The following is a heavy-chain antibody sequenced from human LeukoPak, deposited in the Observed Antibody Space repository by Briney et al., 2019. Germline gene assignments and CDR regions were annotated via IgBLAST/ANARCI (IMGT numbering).Heavy chain of an antibody. CDR2: INHSGST. J-gene: IGHJ6*02. CDR3: ARVGGSYYFGYYYYGMDV. Sequence: SETLSLTCAVYGGSFSGYYWSWIRPPPGKGLEWIGEINHSGSTNYNPSLKSRVTISVDTSKNQFSLKLSSVTAADTAVYYCARVGGSYYFGYYYYGMDVWGQGTTVTVSS. V-gene: IGHV4-34*01. D-gene: IGHD1-26*01. CDR1: GGSFSGYY.